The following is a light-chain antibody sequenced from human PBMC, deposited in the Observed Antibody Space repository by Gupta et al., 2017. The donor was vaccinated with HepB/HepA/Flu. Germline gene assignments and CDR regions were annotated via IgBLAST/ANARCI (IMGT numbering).Light chain of an antibody. CDR3: QAWDSTTAI. Sequence: SYEVTQPPSVSVSPGQTASITCSGDKLGDKYVCWYQQKPGQSPILVIYQDNKRPSGIPERFTGANSGNTATLTISGTQALDEADYYCQAWDSTTAIFGGGTKLTVL. CDR1: KLGDKY. CDR2: QDN. J-gene: IGLJ2*01. V-gene: IGLV3-1*01.